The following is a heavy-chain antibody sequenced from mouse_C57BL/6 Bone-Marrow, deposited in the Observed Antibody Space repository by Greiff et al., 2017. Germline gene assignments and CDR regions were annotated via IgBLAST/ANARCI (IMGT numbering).Heavy chain of an antibody. V-gene: IGHV1-19*01. D-gene: IGHD3-2*02. CDR1: GYTFTDYY. J-gene: IGHJ4*01. Sequence: EVKLVESGPVLVKPGASVKMSCKASGYTFTDYYMNWVKQSHGKSLEWIGVINPYNGGTSYNQKFKGKATLTVDKSSSTAYMELNSLTSEDSAVYYCARGGQLRPHYYAMDYWGQGTSVTVSS. CDR2: INPYNGGT. CDR3: ARGGQLRPHYYAMDY.